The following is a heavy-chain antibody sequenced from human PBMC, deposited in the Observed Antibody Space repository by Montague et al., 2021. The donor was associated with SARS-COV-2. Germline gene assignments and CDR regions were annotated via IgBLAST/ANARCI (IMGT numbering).Heavy chain of an antibody. CDR1: GGSFSGYY. J-gene: IGHJ6*02. CDR3: ARGRTVTTFYYYYYGMGV. V-gene: IGHV4-34*01. D-gene: IGHD4-17*01. CDR2: INHSGST. Sequence: SETLSLTCAVYGGSFSGYYWSWIRQPPGKGLEWIGEINHSGSTNYNPSLKSRVTISVDTSKNQFSLKLSSVTAADTAVYYCARGRTVTTFYYYYYGMGVWGQGTTFTV.